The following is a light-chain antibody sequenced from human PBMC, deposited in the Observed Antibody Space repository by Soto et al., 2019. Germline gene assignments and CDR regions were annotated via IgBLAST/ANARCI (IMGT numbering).Light chain of an antibody. J-gene: IGLJ1*01. CDR1: SSDVGGYSY. CDR2: EVS. V-gene: IGLV2-14*01. CDR3: SSYTTSSTLV. Sequence: QSALTQPASVSASPGQSITISCTGTSSDVGGYSYVSWYQQRPGKAPKLLIYEVSDRPSGVSNRFSGSKSGNTASLTISGLQAEDEADYYCSSYTTSSTLVFATGTKVTVL.